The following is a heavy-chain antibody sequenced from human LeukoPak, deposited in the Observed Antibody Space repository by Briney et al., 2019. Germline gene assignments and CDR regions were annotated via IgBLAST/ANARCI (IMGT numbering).Heavy chain of an antibody. D-gene: IGHD3-16*02. V-gene: IGHV1-8*01. CDR2: MNPKSGNT. J-gene: IGHJ4*02. CDR1: GYTFSTYD. Sequence: ASVKVSCKAAGYTFSTYDISWVRQATGQGLEWMGWMNPKSGNTLYAQKFQGRVTMTRNTSISTAYMELSSVRSEDTAVYYCARADYDYVWGSYRQYYFDYWGQGTLVTVSS. CDR3: ARADYDYVWGSYRQYYFDY.